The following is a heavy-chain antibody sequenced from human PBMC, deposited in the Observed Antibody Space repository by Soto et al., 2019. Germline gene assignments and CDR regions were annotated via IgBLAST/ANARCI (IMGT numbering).Heavy chain of an antibody. CDR1: GGSFSGYY. CDR2: INHSGST. V-gene: IGHV4-34*01. J-gene: IGHJ4*02. Sequence: SETLSLTCAVYGGSFSGYYWSWIRQPPGKGLEWIGEINHSGSTNYNPSLKSRVTISVDTSKNQFSLKLSSVTAADTAVYYCARSYGHSDYWGQGTLVTVSS. CDR3: ARSYGHSDY. D-gene: IGHD3-10*01.